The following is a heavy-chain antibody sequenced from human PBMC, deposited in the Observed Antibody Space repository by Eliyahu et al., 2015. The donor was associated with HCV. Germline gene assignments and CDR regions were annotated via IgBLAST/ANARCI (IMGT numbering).Heavy chain of an antibody. J-gene: IGHJ5*02. CDR3: ASHYSDDTVYSA. V-gene: IGHV1-69*14. CDR2: IMSMFDTP. D-gene: IGHD3-22*01. Sequence: QVQLLQSGAEVKPPGSSLNVSCKASGATFSSYDISWVRQAPGQGLEWMGTIMSMFDTPNYAQKFQDRVTITADKSRNTAYMELTSLRSEDTAMYYCASHYSDDTVYSAWGQGTLVTVSS. CDR1: GATFSSYD.